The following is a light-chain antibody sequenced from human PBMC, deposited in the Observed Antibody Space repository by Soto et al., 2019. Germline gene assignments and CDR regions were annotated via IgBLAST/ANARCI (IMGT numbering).Light chain of an antibody. V-gene: IGKV3-20*01. CDR3: QQYGTSHMYT. CDR2: GAS. J-gene: IGKJ2*01. CDR1: QRVKSGY. Sequence: EIVLTQSPGTLSLSPGERATLSCRASQRVKSGYLAWYQQKPGQPPRLLISGASSRATGIPDRFSGSGSGTDFTLTISGLEPEDFAVYYCQQYGTSHMYTFGQGKKLEIK.